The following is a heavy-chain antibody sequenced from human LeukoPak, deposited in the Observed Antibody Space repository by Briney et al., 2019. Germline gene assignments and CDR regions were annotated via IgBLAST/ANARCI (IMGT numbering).Heavy chain of an antibody. J-gene: IGHJ4*02. Sequence: SPSETLSLTRSVSGGSISGSSYYWGWIRQPPGKGLEWIGSFYSSGSTYYNPSLQSRVTISVDTSKNQFSLKLSSVTAADTAVYYCARRSGSYQPIDYWGQGTLVTVSS. CDR2: FYSSGST. D-gene: IGHD1-26*01. V-gene: IGHV4-39*01. CDR3: ARRSGSYQPIDY. CDR1: GGSISGSSYY.